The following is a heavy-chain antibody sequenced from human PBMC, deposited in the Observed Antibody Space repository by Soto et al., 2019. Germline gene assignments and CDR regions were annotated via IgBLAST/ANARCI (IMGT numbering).Heavy chain of an antibody. CDR1: GGSFSGYI. CDR2: INHSGST. J-gene: IGHJ6*02. CDR3: ARDPGDGDYEGYYYYGMDV. Sequence: SETLSLTCDVYGGSFSGYIWTWIRQTPGKGLQWIGQINHSGSTNYNPSLKSRVTISVDKSKNQFSLKLSSVTAADTAVYYCARDPGDGDYEGYYYYGMDVWGQGTTVTVSS. V-gene: IGHV4-34*01. D-gene: IGHD4-17*01.